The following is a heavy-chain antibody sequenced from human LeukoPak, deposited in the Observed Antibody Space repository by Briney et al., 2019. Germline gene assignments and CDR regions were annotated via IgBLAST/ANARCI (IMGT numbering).Heavy chain of an antibody. J-gene: IGHJ3*02. D-gene: IGHD6-25*01. CDR2: IGIPGDT. CDR3: ARAHVAAGLAFDI. Sequence: PGGSLRLSFAASGFTFSGYDMHWLRPPAGKRLEGVSGIGIPGDTYYPGSVKGRFTISRENAKNSLYLQMNSLRAGDTAVYFCARAHVAAGLAFDIWGQGTMVTVSS. CDR1: GFTFSGYD. V-gene: IGHV3-13*01.